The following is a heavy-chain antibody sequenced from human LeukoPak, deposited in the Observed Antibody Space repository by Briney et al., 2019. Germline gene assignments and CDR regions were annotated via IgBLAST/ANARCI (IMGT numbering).Heavy chain of an antibody. CDR3: ARNSIVGATDY. Sequence: GGSLRLSCAASGFAFSSYSMNWVRQAPGKGLEWVSSISSSSSYIYYADSVKGRFTISRDNAKNSLYLQMNSLRAEDTAVYYCARNSIVGATDYWGQGTLVTVSS. J-gene: IGHJ4*02. CDR1: GFAFSSYS. V-gene: IGHV3-21*01. CDR2: ISSSSSYI. D-gene: IGHD1-26*01.